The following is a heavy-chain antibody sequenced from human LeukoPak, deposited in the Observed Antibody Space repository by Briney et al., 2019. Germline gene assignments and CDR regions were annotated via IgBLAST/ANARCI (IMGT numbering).Heavy chain of an antibody. CDR2: ISGSGGST. V-gene: IGHV3-23*01. Sequence: GGSLRLSCAASGFTFSSYAMSWVRQAPGKGLEWVSAISGSGGSTYYADSVKGRFTISRDNSKNTLYLQMNSLRAEDTAVYYCAKRTSSGYYSLADYWGQGTLVTVSS. D-gene: IGHD3-22*01. CDR1: GFTFSSYA. CDR3: AKRTSSGYYSLADY. J-gene: IGHJ4*02.